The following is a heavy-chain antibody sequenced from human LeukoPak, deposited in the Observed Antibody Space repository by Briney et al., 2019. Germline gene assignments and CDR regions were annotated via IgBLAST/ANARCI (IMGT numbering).Heavy chain of an antibody. CDR2: IYYSGST. Sequence: SETLSLTCTVSGGSISSSSYYWGWIRQPPGKGLEWIGSIYYSGSTYYNPSLKSRVTISVDTSKNQFSLKLSSVTAADTAEYYCASSGSYTPHPFDYWGQGTLVTVSS. CDR3: ASSGSYTPHPFDY. V-gene: IGHV4-39*07. CDR1: GGSISSSSYY. J-gene: IGHJ4*02. D-gene: IGHD1-26*01.